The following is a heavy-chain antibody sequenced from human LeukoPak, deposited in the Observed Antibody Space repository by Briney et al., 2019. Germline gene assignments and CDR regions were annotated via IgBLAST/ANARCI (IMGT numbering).Heavy chain of an antibody. Sequence: SETLSLTCTVSGGSIRSYYWSWIRQPPGKGLEWIGYIYYSGSTNYNPSLKSRVTISVDTSKNQFSLKLSSVTAADTAVYYCARGWKIDYWGQGTLVTVSS. D-gene: IGHD1-1*01. CDR1: GGSIRSYY. CDR2: IYYSGST. V-gene: IGHV4-59*12. CDR3: ARGWKIDY. J-gene: IGHJ4*02.